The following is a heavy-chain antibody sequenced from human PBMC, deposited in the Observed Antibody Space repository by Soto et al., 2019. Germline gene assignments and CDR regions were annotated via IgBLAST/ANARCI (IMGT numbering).Heavy chain of an antibody. CDR2: ILPLFGTT. CDR3: SYGGPSMIVAARLED. D-gene: IGHD3-22*01. J-gene: IGHJ4*02. V-gene: IGHV1-69*01. Sequence: QVKLVQPGAAVKKPGSSVKVSCKASGGSFSSYVMNWVRQAPGQGLEWIGGILPLFGTTNYAQQFRGRVTITADESTSTAYMELIGLRSEDTAIYYSSYGGPSMIVAARLEDWGQGTLVTVSS. CDR1: GGSFSSYV.